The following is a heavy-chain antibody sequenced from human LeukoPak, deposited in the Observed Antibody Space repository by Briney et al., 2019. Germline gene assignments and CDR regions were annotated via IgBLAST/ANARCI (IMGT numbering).Heavy chain of an antibody. D-gene: IGHD3-9*01. CDR3: AMWGDFDILTGYYVSDF. Sequence: GSLRLSCAASGFTFSSYSMNWVRQAPGKGLEWVSAITGSGDTTYYADSVKGRFTISRDNSKNTLYVEMNTLRAEDTAVYYCAMWGDFDILTGYYVSDFWGQGTLVTVSS. J-gene: IGHJ4*02. CDR1: GFTFSSYS. V-gene: IGHV3-23*01. CDR2: ITGSGDTT.